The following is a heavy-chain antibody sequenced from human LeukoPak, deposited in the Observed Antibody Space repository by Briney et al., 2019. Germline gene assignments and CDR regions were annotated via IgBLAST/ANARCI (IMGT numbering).Heavy chain of an antibody. J-gene: IGHJ6*03. CDR2: ISTSSSYI. CDR1: GFPFSGYI. Sequence: GGSLRLSCAASGFPFSGYIMNWVRQAPGKGLEWVSSISTSSSYIYYADSVKGRFTISRDNAKNSLYLQMNSLRAEDTAVYYCARTHYYYYYMDVWGKGTTVTVSS. CDR3: ARTHYYYYYMDV. V-gene: IGHV3-21*01.